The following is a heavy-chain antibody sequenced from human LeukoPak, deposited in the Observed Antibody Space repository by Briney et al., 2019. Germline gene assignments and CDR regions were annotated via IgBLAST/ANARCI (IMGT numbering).Heavy chain of an antibody. CDR1: GDSVSSHNAA. CDR3: ARGWDPYSSSLDY. D-gene: IGHD4-11*01. Sequence: SQTLSLTCAISGDSVSSHNAAWNWIRQSPSRGVEWLGRTYFRSRWYYDYAVSEKSRISINPDTSKNQVSLQLKSVTPEDTAVHYCARGWDPYSSSLDYWGQGTLVTVSS. J-gene: IGHJ4*02. CDR2: TYFRSRWYY. V-gene: IGHV6-1*01.